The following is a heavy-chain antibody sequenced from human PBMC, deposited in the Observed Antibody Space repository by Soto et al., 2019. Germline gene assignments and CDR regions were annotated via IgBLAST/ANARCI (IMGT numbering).Heavy chain of an antibody. J-gene: IGHJ6*02. CDR3: AKDYLQWLLARYYYGMDV. D-gene: IGHD6-19*01. CDR1: GFTFSSYG. CDR2: ISYDGENK. V-gene: IGHV3-30*18. Sequence: QVQLVESGGGVVQPGRSLRLSCAASGFTFSSYGMHWVRQAPGKGLEWLAVISYDGENKYYADSVKGRFTISRDNSKSTLYLQMNSLRAEDTAVYYCAKDYLQWLLARYYYGMDVWGHGTTVTVSS.